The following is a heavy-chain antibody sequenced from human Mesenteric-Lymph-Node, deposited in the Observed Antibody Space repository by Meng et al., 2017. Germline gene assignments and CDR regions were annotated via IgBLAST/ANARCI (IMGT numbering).Heavy chain of an antibody. CDR3: AKVGSGWRGSDY. CDR2: INPNSGAT. Sequence: QVQLVQSGAEVKKPGSSVKVSCRASGYTFTDHFMHWVRQAPGQGLEWMGWINPNSGATNYAQKFQGRVTMTRDTSINTAYMELTRLRFDDTAVYYCAKVGSGWRGSDYWGQGTLVTVSS. D-gene: IGHD6-19*01. CDR1: GYTFTDHF. V-gene: IGHV1-2*02. J-gene: IGHJ4*02.